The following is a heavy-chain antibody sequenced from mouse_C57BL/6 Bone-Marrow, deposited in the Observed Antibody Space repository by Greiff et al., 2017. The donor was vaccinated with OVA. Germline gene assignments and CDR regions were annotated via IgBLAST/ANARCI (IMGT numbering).Heavy chain of an antibody. CDR2: IHPNSGST. CDR1: GYTFTSYW. CDR3: AIYGSSPYAMDY. D-gene: IGHD1-1*01. V-gene: IGHV1-64*01. Sequence: PGAELVKPGASVKLSCKASGYTFTSYWMHWVKQRPGQGLEWLGMIHPNSGSTNYNEKFTSKATLTVDKSSSTAYMQLSSLTSEDSAVYYCAIYGSSPYAMDYWGQGTSVTVSS. J-gene: IGHJ4*01.